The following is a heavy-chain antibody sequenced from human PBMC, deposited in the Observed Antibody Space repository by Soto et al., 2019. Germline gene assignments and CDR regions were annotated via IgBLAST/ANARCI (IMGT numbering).Heavy chain of an antibody. J-gene: IGHJ4*02. CDR1: GYSFTTYW. D-gene: IGHD6-25*01. CDR3: ARRAKYSSGWANIDY. CDR2: IDPSDSYT. V-gene: IGHV5-10-1*01. Sequence: EVQLVQSGGEVKKPAESLRISCKGSGYSFTTYWISWVRQMPGKGLEWMGRIDPSDSYTNYSPSFQGHVTISADKSISTAYLQWSSVKASDTAMYYCARRAKYSSGWANIDYWGQGTLVTVSS.